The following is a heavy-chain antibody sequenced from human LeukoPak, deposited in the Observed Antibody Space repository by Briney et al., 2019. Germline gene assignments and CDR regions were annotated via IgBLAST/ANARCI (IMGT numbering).Heavy chain of an antibody. V-gene: IGHV1-69*13. CDR3: ARALRRERRGNWFDP. CDR1: GGTSISYA. CDR2: IIPMFGTA. J-gene: IGHJ5*02. D-gene: IGHD1-1*01. Sequence: GASVKVSCKASGGTSISYAINWVRQAPGQGLEWMGEIIPMFGTATYAQKFQGRVTITADESTSTAYMELSSLRSEDTAVYYCARALRRERRGNWFDPWGQGTLVTVSS.